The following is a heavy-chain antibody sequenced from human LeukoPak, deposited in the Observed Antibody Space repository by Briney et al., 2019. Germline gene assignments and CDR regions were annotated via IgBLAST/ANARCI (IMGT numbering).Heavy chain of an antibody. D-gene: IGHD6-19*01. CDR1: GFTFSSYE. V-gene: IGHV3-48*03. CDR3: ARRPYSSGWETSEPFDY. Sequence: PGGSLRLSCAASGFTFSSYEMNWVRQAPGKGLEWVSYISSSGSTIYYADSVKGRFTISRDNAKNSLYLQMNSLRAEDTAVYYCARRPYSSGWETSEPFDYWGQGTLVTGSS. J-gene: IGHJ4*02. CDR2: ISSSGSTI.